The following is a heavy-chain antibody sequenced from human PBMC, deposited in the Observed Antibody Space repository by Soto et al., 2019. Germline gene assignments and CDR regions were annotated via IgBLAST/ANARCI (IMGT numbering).Heavy chain of an antibody. CDR3: SRGVVVVAASQLGWFDP. CDR2: IIPMFGTA. V-gene: IGHV1-69*13. CDR1: GGTFSRDA. J-gene: IGHJ5*02. D-gene: IGHD2-15*01. Sequence: SVKVSCKASGGTFSRDAISWVRQAPGQGLEWMGGIIPMFGTAKYAQKFQGRLTITADESTSTAYMELRSLRSEDTAVYYCSRGVVVVAASQLGWFDPWGQGTLVTVSS.